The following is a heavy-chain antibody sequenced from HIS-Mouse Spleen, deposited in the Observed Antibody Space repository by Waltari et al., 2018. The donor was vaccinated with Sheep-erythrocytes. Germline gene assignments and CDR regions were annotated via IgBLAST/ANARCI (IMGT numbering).Heavy chain of an antibody. D-gene: IGHD3-10*01. CDR2: INSEGSST. CDR3: ARALSFDY. V-gene: IGHV3-74*01. CDR1: GFTFSSYW. Sequence: EVQLVESGGGLVQPGGSLRLSCAASGFTFSSYWMHGVRQAPGKGLGGVARINSEGSSTSYADSVKGRFTSSRDSANNTLYLQMNSLRAEDTAVYYCARALSFDYWGQGTLVTVSS. J-gene: IGHJ4*02.